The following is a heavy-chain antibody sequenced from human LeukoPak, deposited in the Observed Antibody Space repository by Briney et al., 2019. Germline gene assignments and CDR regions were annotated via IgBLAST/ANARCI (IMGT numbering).Heavy chain of an antibody. CDR3: ARGYYYDSRTRMGVWDFDY. J-gene: IGHJ4*02. D-gene: IGHD3-22*01. CDR2: ILPIFGTA. CDR1: GGTSSSYA. V-gene: IGHV1-69*05. Sequence: GPSVNVSCKASGGTSSSYAISWVREAPGPGLEGRGGILPIFGTANYAQKFQGRVTITTDESTSTAYMELSSLRSEDTAVYYCARGYYYDSRTRMGVWDFDYCSQGTLVTVSS.